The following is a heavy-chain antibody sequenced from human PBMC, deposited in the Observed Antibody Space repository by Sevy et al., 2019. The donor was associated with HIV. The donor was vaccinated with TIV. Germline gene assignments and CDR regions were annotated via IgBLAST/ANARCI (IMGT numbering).Heavy chain of an antibody. CDR2: ISNDGSNK. Sequence: GGSLRLSCAASGFTFSSHAMHWVLQAPGKGLEWVTVISNDGSNKYYADSVKGRFTISRDNSKNTLYLQMNSLRAEDTAVYYCARAGGTYGLYYYYGMDVWGQGTTVTVSS. CDR3: ARAGGTYGLYYYYGMDV. J-gene: IGHJ6*02. CDR1: GFTFSSHA. V-gene: IGHV3-30-3*01. D-gene: IGHD3-10*01.